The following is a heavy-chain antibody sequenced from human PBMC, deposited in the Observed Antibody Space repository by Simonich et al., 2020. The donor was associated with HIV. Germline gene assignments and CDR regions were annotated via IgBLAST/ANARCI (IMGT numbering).Heavy chain of an antibody. J-gene: IGHJ4*02. V-gene: IGHV3-30*07. CDR1: GFTFSSYA. CDR3: ASGGSISSVWADDY. Sequence: QVQLVESGGGVVQPGRSLRLSCAASGFTFSSYAMHWFRQAPGTGLEWVAVISYDGSNKYYADSVKGRFTIYRDNSKNTLDLQMNSLRAEDTAVYYCASGGSISSVWADDYWGQGTLVTVSS. D-gene: IGHD3-16*01. CDR2: ISYDGSNK.